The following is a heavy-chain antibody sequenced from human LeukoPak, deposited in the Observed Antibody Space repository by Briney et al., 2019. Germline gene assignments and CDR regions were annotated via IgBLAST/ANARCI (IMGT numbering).Heavy chain of an antibody. V-gene: IGHV4-59*01. CDR3: AKDPYSSSWGGHFDL. Sequence: TSETLSLTCTVSGGSISSYYWSWIRQPPGKGLEWIGYIFYGGTTQYNPSLKSRVTMSIDTSKSQFSLKLNSVTAADTAVYYCAKDPYSSSWGGHFDLWGRGTLVTVSS. J-gene: IGHJ2*01. CDR1: GGSISSYY. CDR2: IFYGGTT. D-gene: IGHD6-13*01.